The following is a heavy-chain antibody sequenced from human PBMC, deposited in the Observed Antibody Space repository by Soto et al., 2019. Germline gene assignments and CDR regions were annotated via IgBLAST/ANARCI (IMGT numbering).Heavy chain of an antibody. Sequence: SETLSLTCTVSGGSISSYYWSWIRQPPGKGLEWIGYIYYSGSTNYDPSLKSRVTISVDTSKNQFSLKLSSVTAADTAVYYCARYCSSTSCYHDAFDIWGQGTMVTVSS. D-gene: IGHD2-2*01. CDR1: GGSISSYY. CDR3: ARYCSSTSCYHDAFDI. CDR2: IYYSGST. J-gene: IGHJ3*02. V-gene: IGHV4-59*08.